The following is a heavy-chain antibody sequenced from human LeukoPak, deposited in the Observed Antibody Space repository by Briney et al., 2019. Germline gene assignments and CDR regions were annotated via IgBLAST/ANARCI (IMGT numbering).Heavy chain of an antibody. D-gene: IGHD1-26*01. CDR2: IYTSGST. J-gene: IGHJ4*02. CDR3: ARHGSGSSPFDY. CDR1: GGSISSYY. V-gene: IGHV4-4*09. Sequence: SETLSLTCTVSGGSISSYYWSWIRQPPGKGLKWIGYIYTSGSTNYNPSLKSRVTISVDTSKNQFSLKLSSVTAADTAVYYCARHGSGSSPFDYWGQGTLVTVSS.